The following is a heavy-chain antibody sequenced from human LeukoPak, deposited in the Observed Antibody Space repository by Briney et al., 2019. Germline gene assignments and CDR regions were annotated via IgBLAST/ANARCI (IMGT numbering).Heavy chain of an antibody. V-gene: IGHV3-7*03. CDR3: ARDCNYFENSGFYFEH. Sequence: PGGSLRLSCAASGFTFSNYWMSCVRQAPGKGLEWVTIIKYDGSQKYYADSVKGRFTISRDNAKNSLSLQMNSLRVEDTAVYYCARDCNYFENSGFYFEHWGQGTLVTVSS. CDR2: IKYDGSQK. CDR1: GFTFSNYW. J-gene: IGHJ4*02. D-gene: IGHD3-22*01.